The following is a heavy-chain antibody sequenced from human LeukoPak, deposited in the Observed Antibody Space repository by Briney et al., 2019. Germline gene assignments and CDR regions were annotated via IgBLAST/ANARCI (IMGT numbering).Heavy chain of an antibody. J-gene: IGHJ4*02. Sequence: GGSLRLSCAASGFTFSSYSMNWVRQAPGRGLEWVSSISSSSSYIYYADSVKGRFTISRDNAKNSLYLQMNSLRAEDTAVYYCAKDSPEGYSSDWWGLYWGQGTLVTVSS. CDR3: AKDSPEGYSSDWWGLY. D-gene: IGHD6-19*01. CDR2: ISSSSSYI. CDR1: GFTFSSYS. V-gene: IGHV3-21*01.